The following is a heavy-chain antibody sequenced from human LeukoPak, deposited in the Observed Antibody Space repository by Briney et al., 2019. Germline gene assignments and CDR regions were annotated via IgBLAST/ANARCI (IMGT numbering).Heavy chain of an antibody. CDR1: GFTFSSSW. V-gene: IGHV3-7*01. Sequence: PGGSLRLSCSASGFTFSSSWMTWVRQAPGKGLEWVANIKQDGSEQYTADSLKGRFTISRDNDKKLVFLQMNSLRVDDTAVYYCARVGPSYYYYSMDAWGNGTTVIVSS. CDR2: IKQDGSEQ. CDR3: ARVGPSYYYYSMDA. J-gene: IGHJ6*03.